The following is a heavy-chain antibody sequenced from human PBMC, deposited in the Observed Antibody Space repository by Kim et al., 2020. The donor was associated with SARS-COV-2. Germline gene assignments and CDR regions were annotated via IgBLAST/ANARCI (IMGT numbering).Heavy chain of an antibody. J-gene: IGHJ6*02. D-gene: IGHD3-10*01. Sequence: GGSLRLSCTGSGFTFGEHALSWFRRAPGKGLEWVSFIRSKTEGETTEYAASVKGRFTISRDDSESIAYLQMNSLKTDDTAVYYCSRGGYGSGRGYGMDVWGQGTTVTVSS. CDR1: GFTFGEHA. V-gene: IGHV3-49*03. CDR3: SRGGYGSGRGYGMDV. CDR2: IRSKTEGETT.